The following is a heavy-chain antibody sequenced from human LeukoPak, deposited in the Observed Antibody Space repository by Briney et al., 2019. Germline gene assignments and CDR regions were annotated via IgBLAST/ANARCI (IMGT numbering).Heavy chain of an antibody. CDR3: TKPDLLWVGEDV. CDR1: GFTFSNDR. J-gene: IGHJ6*02. CDR2: IKTRNEGGTS. D-gene: IGHD2-15*01. Sequence: PGGSLRLSCAASGFTFSNDRMSWVRQAPGKGLEWVGRIKTRNEGGTSEYAAPVKGRFTSSRDDSKNTVHPQMNRLKTEDTGVYYCTKPDLLWVGEDVWGPGTTVTVSS. V-gene: IGHV3-15*01.